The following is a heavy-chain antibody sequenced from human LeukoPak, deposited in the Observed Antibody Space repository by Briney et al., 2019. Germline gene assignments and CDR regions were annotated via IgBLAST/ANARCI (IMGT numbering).Heavy chain of an antibody. CDR2: INPNSGGT. Sequence: ASVKVSCKASGYTFTGHYMHWVRQAPGQGLEWMGRINPNSGGTNYAQKFQGRVTMTRDTSISTAYMELSRLRSDDTAVYYCARDRGYSYGYAHYFDYWGQGTLVTVSS. J-gene: IGHJ4*02. D-gene: IGHD5-18*01. V-gene: IGHV1-2*06. CDR3: ARDRGYSYGYAHYFDY. CDR1: GYTFTGHY.